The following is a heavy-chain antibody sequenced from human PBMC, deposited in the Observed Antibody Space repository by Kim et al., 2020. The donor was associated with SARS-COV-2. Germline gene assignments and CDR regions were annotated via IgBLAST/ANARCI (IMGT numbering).Heavy chain of an antibody. Sequence: GGSLRLSCAASGFTFSSYSMNWVRQAPGKGLEWVSYISSSSTIYYADSVKGRFTISRDNAKNSLYLQMNSLRAEDKAVYYCAREGLRFDYWGQGTLGNVS. CDR1: GFTFSSYS. CDR2: ISSSSTI. J-gene: IGHJ4*02. V-gene: IGHV3-48*04. CDR3: AREGLRFDY.